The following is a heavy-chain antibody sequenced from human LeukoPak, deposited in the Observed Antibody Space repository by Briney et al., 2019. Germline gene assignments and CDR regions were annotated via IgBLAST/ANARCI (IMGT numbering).Heavy chain of an antibody. J-gene: IGHJ4*02. D-gene: IGHD3-22*01. V-gene: IGHV3-33*01. CDR1: GFTFSSHG. CDR3: ARDIPDDSYYYDSSGYYYANDY. Sequence: GGSLRLSCAASGFTFSSHGMHWVRQAPGKGLDWVAVIWADGSITHHAESVKGRFTISRDNSKNTLYLQMNSLRAEDTAVYYCARDIPDDSYYYDSSGYYYANDYWGQGTLVTVSS. CDR2: IWADGSIT.